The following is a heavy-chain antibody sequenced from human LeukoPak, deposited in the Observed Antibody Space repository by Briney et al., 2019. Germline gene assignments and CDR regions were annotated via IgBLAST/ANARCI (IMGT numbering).Heavy chain of an antibody. D-gene: IGHD3-9*01. V-gene: IGHV3-53*01. CDR3: VSHSDPLTTYSFDY. CDR1: GFIVSNNY. J-gene: IGHJ4*02. CDR2: IHSDGNT. Sequence: GGSLRPSCAASGFIVSNNYMTWVRQAPGKGLEWVSIIHSDGNTYYADSVRGRFTVSRDNSKNTVSLEMNSLRAEDTAMYYCVSHSDPLTTYSFDYWGQGTRVTVSS.